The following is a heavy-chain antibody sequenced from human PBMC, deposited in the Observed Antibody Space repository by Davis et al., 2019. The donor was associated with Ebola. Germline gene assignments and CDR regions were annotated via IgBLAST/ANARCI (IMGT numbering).Heavy chain of an antibody. J-gene: IGHJ3*02. CDR3: AKDKNYDFWSGYPHDAFDI. CDR2: ISGSGGST. CDR1: GFTFSSYA. Sequence: GESPKLSCAASGFTFSSYAMSWVRQAPGKGLEWVSAISGSGGSTYYADSVKGRFTISRDNSKNTLYLQMNSLRAEDTAIYYCAKDKNYDFWSGYPHDAFDIWGQGTMVTVSS. V-gene: IGHV3-23*01. D-gene: IGHD3-3*01.